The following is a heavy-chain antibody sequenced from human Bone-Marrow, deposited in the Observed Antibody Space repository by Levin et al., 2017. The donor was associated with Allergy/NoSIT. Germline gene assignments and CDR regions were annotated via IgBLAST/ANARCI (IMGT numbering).Heavy chain of an antibody. V-gene: IGHV3-21*01. CDR2: ISRSSNYI. CDR3: ARADFGDFDMDV. Sequence: SGGSLRLSCAASGFTFTSYAMNWVRQAPGKGLEWVSSISRSSNYIYYADSVKGRFTISRDNAKNSLYLQMNSLRAEDTAVYFCARADFGDFDMDVWGKGTTVTVSS. J-gene: IGHJ6*03. CDR1: GFTFTSYA. D-gene: IGHD4-17*01.